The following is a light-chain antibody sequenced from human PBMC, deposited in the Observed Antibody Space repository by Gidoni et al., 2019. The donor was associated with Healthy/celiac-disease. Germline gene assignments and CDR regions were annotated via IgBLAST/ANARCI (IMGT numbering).Light chain of an antibody. Sequence: FRMTQPQSSVSAPTGDRVTSTCRPCQGISSYLACYQQKPGKAPNLLIYSASTSQSGVPSRFSGGGGCADFTLTTSCRQSEDFVTYYCHQYYSYPPWTFGQGTKVEIK. J-gene: IGKJ1*01. CDR3: HQYYSYPPWT. V-gene: IGKV1-8*01. CDR2: SAS. CDR1: QGISSY.